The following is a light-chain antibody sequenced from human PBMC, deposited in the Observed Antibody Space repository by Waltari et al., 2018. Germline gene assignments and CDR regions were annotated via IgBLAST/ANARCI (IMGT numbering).Light chain of an antibody. J-gene: IGKJ1*01. CDR1: RNIREW. CDR2: KAS. CDR3: QQYYTSSRT. V-gene: IGKV1-5*03. Sequence: DIEMTQSPPTLSASVGDRVTISCRASRNIREWLAWYRQRPGTAPELLISKASVLETGVSSRFSGRASAAEFTLTISSLQPDDVATYYCQQYYTSSRTFGHGTKVEIK.